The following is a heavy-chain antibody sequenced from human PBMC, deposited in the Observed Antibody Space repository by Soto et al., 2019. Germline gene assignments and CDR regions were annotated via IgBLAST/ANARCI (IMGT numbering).Heavy chain of an antibody. CDR2: ISSSSSYI. D-gene: IGHD3-10*02. CDR1: GFTFSSYS. CDR3: ARDSVQGLFGSDFDY. J-gene: IGHJ4*02. V-gene: IGHV3-21*01. Sequence: EVQLVESGGGLVKPGGSLRLSYAASGFTFSSYSMNWVRQAPGKGLEWVSSISSSSSYIYYADSVKGRFTISRDNAKNSLYLQMNSLRAEDTAVYYCARDSVQGLFGSDFDYWGQGTLVTVSS.